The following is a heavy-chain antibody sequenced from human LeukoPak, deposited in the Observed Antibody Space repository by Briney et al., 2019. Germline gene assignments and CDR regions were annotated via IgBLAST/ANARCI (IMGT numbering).Heavy chain of an antibody. Sequence: GGSLRLSCAASGFTFSNYWMHWVRHAPGKGLVWVSRINSDGSSTTYADSVKGRFTISRDNAKNTLYLQMNSPRAEDTAVYYCARTISSSSTSCFLYWGQGTLVTASS. CDR2: INSDGSST. V-gene: IGHV3-74*01. CDR1: GFTFSNYW. D-gene: IGHD2-2*01. J-gene: IGHJ4*02. CDR3: ARTISSSSTSCFLY.